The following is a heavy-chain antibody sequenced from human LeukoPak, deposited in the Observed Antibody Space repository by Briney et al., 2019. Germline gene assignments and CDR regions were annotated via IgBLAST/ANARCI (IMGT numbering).Heavy chain of an antibody. J-gene: IGHJ5*02. CDR3: ARASITMVRGVIMYNWFDP. D-gene: IGHD3-10*01. CDR1: GGTFSSYA. Sequence: GASVKVSCKASGGTFSSYAISWVRQAPGQGLEWMGGIIPIFGTANYAQKFQGRVTITADESTSTAYMELSSLRSKDTAVYYCARASITMVRGVIMYNWFDPWGQGTLVTVSS. CDR2: IIPIFGTA. V-gene: IGHV1-69*13.